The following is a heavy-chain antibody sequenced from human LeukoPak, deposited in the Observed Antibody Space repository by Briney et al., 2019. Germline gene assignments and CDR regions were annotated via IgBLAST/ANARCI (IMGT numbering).Heavy chain of an antibody. J-gene: IGHJ5*02. CDR1: GVTLSPYG. CDR3: AKEGTPQVSTWYDL. D-gene: IGHD3-10*01. V-gene: IGHV3-30*18. CDR2: ISYEGGTQ. Sequence: GSLRLSSAASGVTLSPYGMHWVRQAPGKGLELVAVISYEGGTQHYADSVKGRFIISRDNPRNTLYLQMNILRTEDTAVYYCAKEGTPQVSTWYDLWGQGTQVIVSS.